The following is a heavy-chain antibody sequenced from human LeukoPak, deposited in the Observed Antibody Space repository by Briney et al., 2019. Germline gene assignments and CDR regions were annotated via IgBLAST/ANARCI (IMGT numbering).Heavy chain of an antibody. CDR1: GFALSSYA. Sequence: GGSLRLSCAASGFALSSYAMSWVRQAPGKGLEWVSATSSSDAGTYHAESVRGRFTISRDNSKNTLYLQMNSLRAGDTALYYCTKESLRGHSYGFDNWGQGTLVTVSS. CDR2: TSSSDAGT. CDR3: TKESLRGHSYGFDN. D-gene: IGHD5-18*01. V-gene: IGHV3-23*01. J-gene: IGHJ4*02.